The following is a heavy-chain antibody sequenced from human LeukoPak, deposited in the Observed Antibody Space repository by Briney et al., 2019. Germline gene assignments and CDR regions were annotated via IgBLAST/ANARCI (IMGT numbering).Heavy chain of an antibody. V-gene: IGHV3-64D*09. CDR3: VRGYSFGPYGMDV. Sequence: GGSLRLSCSASGFPFSSYAMHWVRQAPRKGLEYVSAISDSGGSTHYADSVKGRFTISRDNSKNTLYLQMSSLRAEDTAVYFCVRGYSFGPYGMDVWGQGTTVTVSS. CDR2: ISDSGGST. D-gene: IGHD2-15*01. CDR1: GFPFSSYA. J-gene: IGHJ6*02.